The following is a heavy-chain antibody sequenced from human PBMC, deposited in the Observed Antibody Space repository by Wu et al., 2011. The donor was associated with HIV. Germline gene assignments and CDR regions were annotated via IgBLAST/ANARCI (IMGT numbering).Heavy chain of an antibody. CDR1: DTPSSAM. J-gene: IGHJ4*02. V-gene: IGHV1-8*03. CDR3: ARDFTEALNFGGNSLKY. CDR2: MNPNSGNT. D-gene: IGHD4-23*01. Sequence: KKPGASVKSPARLLDTPSSAMISTGCDRPLGQGLEWMGWMNPNSGNTGYAQKFQGRVTITRNISISTAYMELSSLRSEDTAVYYCARDFTEALNFGGNSLKYWGQGSLVTVSS.